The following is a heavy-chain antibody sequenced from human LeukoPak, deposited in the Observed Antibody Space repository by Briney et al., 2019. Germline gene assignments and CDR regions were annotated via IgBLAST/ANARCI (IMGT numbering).Heavy chain of an antibody. CDR2: IKQDGSEK. J-gene: IGHJ4*02. V-gene: IGHV3-7*01. Sequence: GGSLRLSCAASGFTFSSDWMSWVRQAPGKGLEWVANIKQDGSEKYYVDSVKGRFTISRDNAKNSLYLQMNSLRAEDTAVYYCARETYYDSSGYYYWGQGTLVTVSS. D-gene: IGHD3-22*01. CDR1: GFTFSSDW. CDR3: ARETYYDSSGYYY.